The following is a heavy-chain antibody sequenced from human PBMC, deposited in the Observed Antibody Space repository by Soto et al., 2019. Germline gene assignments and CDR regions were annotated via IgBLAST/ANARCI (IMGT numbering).Heavy chain of an antibody. J-gene: IGHJ4*02. CDR2: IYPGDHET. Sequence: VESLKISCQCSGYTFSNFWIGWVRQLPGKGLEWMGIIYPGDHETRYSPSFHGKVTISADKSINTAYLQWNSLEASETAFYFCARSPRSSPYFDPWGQGTLVTVSS. CDR3: ARSPRSSPYFDP. V-gene: IGHV5-51*01. CDR1: GYTFSNFW. D-gene: IGHD6-13*01.